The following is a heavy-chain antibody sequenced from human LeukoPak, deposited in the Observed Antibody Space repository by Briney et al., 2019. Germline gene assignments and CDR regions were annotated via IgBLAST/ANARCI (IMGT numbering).Heavy chain of an antibody. CDR3: ASGGGGYNWKFDY. Sequence: GASVKVSCKASGGTFSSYAISWVRQAPGQGLEWMGGVIPIFGTANYAQKFQGRVTITADKSTSTAYMELSSLRSEDTAVHYCASGGGGYNWKFDYWGQGTLVTVSS. J-gene: IGHJ4*02. CDR1: GGTFSSYA. D-gene: IGHD1-20*01. CDR2: VIPIFGTA. V-gene: IGHV1-69*06.